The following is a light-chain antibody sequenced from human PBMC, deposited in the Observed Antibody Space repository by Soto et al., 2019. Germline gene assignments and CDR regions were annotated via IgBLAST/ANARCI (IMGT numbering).Light chain of an antibody. J-gene: IGLJ1*01. CDR1: SSDVGSYNL. CDR3: CSYAGSSTYV. V-gene: IGLV2-23*01. CDR2: EGS. Sequence: QSALTQPASVSGSPGQSLTISCTGTSSDVGSYNLVSWYQHHPGKAPKLMIYEGSKRPSGVSNRFSGYKSGNTASLTISGLQAEDEADYYCCSYAGSSTYVFGTGTKLTVL.